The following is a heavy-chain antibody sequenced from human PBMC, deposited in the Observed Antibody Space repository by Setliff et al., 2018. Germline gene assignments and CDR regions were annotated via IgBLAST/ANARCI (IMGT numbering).Heavy chain of an antibody. J-gene: IGHJ5*02. CDR1: GYSSPTYW. Sequence: GESLKISCKASGYSSPTYWIGWVRQMPGKGLEWMGIISPTDSDVRYTPSFQGQVTISADTSISTAYLQLRSLKASDTAMYYCARGRRDGYKGGFDPWGQGTLVTVSS. CDR2: ISPTDSDV. V-gene: IGHV5-51*01. CDR3: ARGRRDGYKGGFDP. D-gene: IGHD5-12*01.